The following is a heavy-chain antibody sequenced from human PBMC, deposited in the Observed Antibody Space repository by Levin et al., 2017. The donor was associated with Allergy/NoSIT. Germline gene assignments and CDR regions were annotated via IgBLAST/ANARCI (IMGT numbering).Heavy chain of an antibody. J-gene: IGHJ3*02. CDR1: GFTFDDYA. CDR3: AKGFPHRSCSGGSCWTHWGPTHDAFDI. V-gene: IGHV3-9*01. D-gene: IGHD2-15*01. Sequence: GGSLRLSCAASGFTFDDYAMHWVRQAPGKGLEWVSGISWNSGSIGYADSVKGRFTISRDNAKNSLYLQMNSLRAEDTALYYCAKGFPHRSCSGGSCWTHWGPTHDAFDIWGQGTMVTVSS. CDR2: ISWNSGSI.